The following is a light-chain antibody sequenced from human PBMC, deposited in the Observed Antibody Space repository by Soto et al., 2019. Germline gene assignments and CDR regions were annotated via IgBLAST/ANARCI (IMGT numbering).Light chain of an antibody. CDR1: QSVSNSH. CDR2: GAS. Sequence: EIVLTQSPGALSLSPGERATLSCRASQSVSNSHSAWYQQKPGQAPRLLIYGASNRATGVSDRFSGSGSGTDFTLTITRLEPEDSAVYYCQQYDRSPLFGGGTKVET. V-gene: IGKV3-20*01. CDR3: QQYDRSPL. J-gene: IGKJ4*01.